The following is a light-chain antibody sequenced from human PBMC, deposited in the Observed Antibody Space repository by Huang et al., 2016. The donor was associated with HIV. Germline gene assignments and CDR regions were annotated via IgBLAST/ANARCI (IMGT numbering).Light chain of an antibody. V-gene: IGKV1-12*01. Sequence: DIQMTQSPSSVSASVGDRVTITCRASPGISAWLAWYQQKPGKAPKLLIYAASSLQSGVPSRFSGSGSGTDFTRTISSLQPEDFATYYCQQANSFPITFGQGTRLE. CDR3: QQANSFPIT. CDR1: PGISAW. J-gene: IGKJ5*01. CDR2: AAS.